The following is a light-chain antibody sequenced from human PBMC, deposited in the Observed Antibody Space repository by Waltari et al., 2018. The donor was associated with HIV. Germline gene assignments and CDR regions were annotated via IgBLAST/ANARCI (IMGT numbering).Light chain of an antibody. CDR3: AAWDDSLSGRV. CDR2: RNN. V-gene: IGLV1-47*01. Sequence: QSVLTQPPSASGTPGQRVTISCSGRSSNIGSNYVYWYKPFPGTTPKLLIYRNNQRPSGVPDRFSGSKSGTSASLAISGLRSEDEADYYCAAWDDSLSGRVFGGGTKLTVL. J-gene: IGLJ3*02. CDR1: SSNIGSNY.